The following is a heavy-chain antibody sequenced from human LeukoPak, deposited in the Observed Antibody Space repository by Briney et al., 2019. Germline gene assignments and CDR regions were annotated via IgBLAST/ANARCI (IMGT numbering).Heavy chain of an antibody. V-gene: IGHV3-48*03. Sequence: GGSLRLSCAASGFTLSSYEMNWVRQAPGKGLEWVSYISSSGSTIYYADSVKGRFTISRDNAKNSLYLQMNSLRAEDTAVYYCARPSTYCGGDCSLDYWGQGTLVTVSS. CDR1: GFTLSSYE. CDR2: ISSSGSTI. J-gene: IGHJ4*02. D-gene: IGHD2-21*02. CDR3: ARPSTYCGGDCSLDY.